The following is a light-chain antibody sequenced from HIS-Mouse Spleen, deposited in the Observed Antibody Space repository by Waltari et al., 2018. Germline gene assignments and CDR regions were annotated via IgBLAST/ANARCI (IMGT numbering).Light chain of an antibody. J-gene: IGLJ1*01. CDR3: SSYTSSSTYV. CDR1: IIDVGVYNY. Sequence: HSALTQPASVSGSPVQSITISCTGTIIDVGVYNYASWYQQHPDTAPKLMIYDVNQRPSGVSNRFSGSKSGNTASLTISGLQAEDEADYYCSSYTSSSTYVFGTGTKVTVL. V-gene: IGLV2-14*03. CDR2: DVN.